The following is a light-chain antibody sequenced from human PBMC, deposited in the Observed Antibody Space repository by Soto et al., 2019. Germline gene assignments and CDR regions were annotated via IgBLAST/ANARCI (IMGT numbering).Light chain of an antibody. CDR3: EQGAKIPFT. J-gene: IGKJ5*01. V-gene: IGKV1-39*01. CDR2: TTS. CDR1: QTINNY. Sequence: QMTQSPSSMSASVGDRVSITCRASQTINNYLNGFQQKPGEAPNLLIYTTSTLQSGVPSRFSGSGYGTDFTLTITNLQPEDFATYYCEQGAKIPFTFGQGTRLDI.